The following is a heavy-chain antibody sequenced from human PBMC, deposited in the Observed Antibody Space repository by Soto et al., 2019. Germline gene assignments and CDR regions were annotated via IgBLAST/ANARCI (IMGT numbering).Heavy chain of an antibody. J-gene: IGHJ6*02. CDR1: GFTFSSYS. CDR2: ISSRNSYI. D-gene: IGHD6-13*01. CDR3: AREVGLAASGTGSSYYYGMDV. Sequence: PGGSLRLSCAASGFTFSSYSMTWVRQAPGKGLEWVSSISSRNSYIYYADSVKGRVTISRDDPNNSLYLQMNSLRAGDTAIYYCAREVGLAASGTGSSYYYGMDVWGQGTTVTV. V-gene: IGHV3-21*06.